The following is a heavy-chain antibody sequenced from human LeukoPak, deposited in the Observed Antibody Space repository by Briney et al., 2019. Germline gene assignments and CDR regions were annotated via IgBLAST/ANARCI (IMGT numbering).Heavy chain of an antibody. D-gene: IGHD3-10*02. Sequence: GGSLRLSCAASGFTFSSYEMNWVRQAPGKGLEWVSYISSSGSTIYYADSVKGRFTISRDNAKSSLYLQMNSLRAEDTAVYYCAELGITMIGGVWGKGNTVTISS. CDR3: AELGITMIGGV. V-gene: IGHV3-48*03. J-gene: IGHJ6*04. CDR1: GFTFSSYE. CDR2: ISSSGSTI.